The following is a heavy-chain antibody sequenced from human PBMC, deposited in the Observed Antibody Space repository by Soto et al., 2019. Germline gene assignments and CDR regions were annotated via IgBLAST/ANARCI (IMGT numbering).Heavy chain of an antibody. D-gene: IGHD1-26*01. CDR1: GDTFNNYG. V-gene: IGHV1-69*01. CDR3: ARRGRDGQRVGQGPYFDS. J-gene: IGHJ4*02. Sequence: QVQLVQSGAEVKQPGSSVKVSCKVSGDTFNNYGFSWVRQAPGQGLEWMGGIIPLLGTTNYAQKVPARVTISADESTRTAYMELSSLRSNDTAGYCCARRGRDGQRVGQGPYFDSWGQGTLVIVSS. CDR2: IIPLLGTT.